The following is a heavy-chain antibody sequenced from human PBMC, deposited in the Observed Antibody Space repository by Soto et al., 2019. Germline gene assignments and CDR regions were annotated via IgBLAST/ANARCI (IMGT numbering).Heavy chain of an antibody. Sequence: LSLTCTVSGGSVSSGSYYWSWIRQPPGKGLEWIGYIYYSGITNYNPSLKSRVTISVDTSKNQFSLKLSSVTAADTAVYYCARWYYDSTGYYRVFDYWGQG. D-gene: IGHD3-22*01. CDR3: ARWYYDSTGYYRVFDY. V-gene: IGHV4-61*01. CDR1: GGSVSSGSYY. J-gene: IGHJ4*02. CDR2: IYYSGIT.